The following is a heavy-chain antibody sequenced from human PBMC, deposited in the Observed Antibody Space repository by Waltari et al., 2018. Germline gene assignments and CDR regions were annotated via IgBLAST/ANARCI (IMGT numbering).Heavy chain of an antibody. Sequence: QVQLVQPGAEGTKPGASVNVSCKASGNTLPGYKRHWLLGAPGQGLGCMGRINPNNGGTNYAQKFPGRVTMTRDTSISTAYMELSRLGSDDTAVYYCARSELSTFDIWGQGTMVTVSS. CDR3: ARSELSTFDI. CDR1: GNTLPGYK. D-gene: IGHD3-16*02. CDR2: INPNNGGT. J-gene: IGHJ3*02. V-gene: IGHV1-2*06.